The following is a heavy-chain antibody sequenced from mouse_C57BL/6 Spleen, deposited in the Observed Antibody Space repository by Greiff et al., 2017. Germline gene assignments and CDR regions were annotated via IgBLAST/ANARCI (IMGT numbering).Heavy chain of an antibody. V-gene: IGHV1-55*01. CDR1: GYTFTSYW. D-gene: IGHD1-1*01. CDR3: ARESDYYGSRDYAMDY. Sequence: QVQLQQPGAELVKPGASVKMSCKASGYTFTSYWITWVKQRPGQGLEWIGDIYPGSGSTNYNEKFKSKATLTVDTSSSTAYMQLSSLTSGDSADYYCARESDYYGSRDYAMDYWGQGTSVTVSS. J-gene: IGHJ4*01. CDR2: IYPGSGST.